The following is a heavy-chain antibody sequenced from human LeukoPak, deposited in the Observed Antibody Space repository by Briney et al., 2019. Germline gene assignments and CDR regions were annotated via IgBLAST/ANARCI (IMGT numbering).Heavy chain of an antibody. Sequence: GASVKVSCKASGYTFTGYYMHWVRQAPGQGLEWMGWINPNSGGTNYAQKFQGRVTMTRDTSISTAYMELSRLRSDDTAVYYCAREPVSGSENWFDPWGQGTLVTVSS. CDR3: AREPVSGSENWFDP. V-gene: IGHV1-2*02. D-gene: IGHD1-26*01. CDR1: GYTFTGYY. CDR2: INPNSGGT. J-gene: IGHJ5*02.